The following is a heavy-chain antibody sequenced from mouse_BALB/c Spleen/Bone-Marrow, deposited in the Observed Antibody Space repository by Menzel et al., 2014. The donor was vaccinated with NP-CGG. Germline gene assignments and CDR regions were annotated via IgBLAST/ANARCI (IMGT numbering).Heavy chain of an antibody. CDR2: IFPSETYT. Sequence: VKLMESGAELVRPGASVKLSCTASGYTFTSYWINWVKQRPGQGLEWIGNIFPSETYTNYNQKFKDKATLTVDKSSSTACMQLSSPTSEDSAVYYCTRDNWDYWGQGTTLTVSS. J-gene: IGHJ2*01. CDR1: GYTFTSYW. CDR3: TRDNWDY. V-gene: IGHV1-69*02. D-gene: IGHD4-1*01.